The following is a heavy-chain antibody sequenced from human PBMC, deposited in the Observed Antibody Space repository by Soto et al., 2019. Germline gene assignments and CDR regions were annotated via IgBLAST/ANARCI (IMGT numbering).Heavy chain of an antibody. Sequence: ASVKVSCKASVFSVDTTYCIHWVRRAPGQGLEWMGSINPNSGDTNYAQNFQGRVTMTRDTSISTAYMEVSSLTSDDTAVYYCGSPRSGPSPEVGHWGHATVVTVSS. CDR2: INPNSGDT. CDR3: GSPRSGPSPEVGH. D-gene: IGHD2-15*01. CDR1: VFSVDTTYC. J-gene: IGHJ4*01. V-gene: IGHV1-2*02.